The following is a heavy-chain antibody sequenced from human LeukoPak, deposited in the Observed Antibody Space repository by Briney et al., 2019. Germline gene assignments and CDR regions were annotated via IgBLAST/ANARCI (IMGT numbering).Heavy chain of an antibody. D-gene: IGHD6-6*01. J-gene: IGHJ5*02. CDR3: ARSNIAVRRGDNWFDP. CDR1: GYTFTDYY. CDR2: IGPNSGGT. Sequence: ASVKVSCKASGYTFTDYYMHWVRQAPGQGLEWMGWIGPNSGGTNYAQKFQGRVTMTRDSSISTAYMELTRLIPDDTAVYYCARSNIAVRRGDNWFDPWGQGTLVTVSS. V-gene: IGHV1-2*02.